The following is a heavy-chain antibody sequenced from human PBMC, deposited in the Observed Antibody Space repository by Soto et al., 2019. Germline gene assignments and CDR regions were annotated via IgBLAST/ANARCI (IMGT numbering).Heavy chain of an antibody. D-gene: IGHD3-10*01. CDR2: IYSGGST. CDR1: VFTVSSNY. V-gene: IGHV3-66*01. Sequence: PGGSLRLSCAASVFTVSSNYMSWVRQAPGKGLEWVSVIYSGGSTYYADSVKGRFTISRDNSKNTLYLQMNSLRAEDTAVYYCARDRKVSGWFDPWGQGTLVTVSS. CDR3: ARDRKVSGWFDP. J-gene: IGHJ5*02.